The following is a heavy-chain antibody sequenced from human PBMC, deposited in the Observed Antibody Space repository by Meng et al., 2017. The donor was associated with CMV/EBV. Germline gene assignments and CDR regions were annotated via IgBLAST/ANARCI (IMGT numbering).Heavy chain of an antibody. V-gene: IGHV4-34*01. CDR3: ARGGNWFDP. CDR1: GGSFSGYY. J-gene: IGHJ5*02. CDR2: INHSGST. Sequence: HVPLQQWGAGLLKPSATRSFTCAVYGGSFSGYYWSWIRQPPGKGLEWIGEINHSGSTNYNPSLKSRVTISVDTSKNQFSLKLSSVTAADTAVYYCARGGNWFDPWGQGTLVTVSS.